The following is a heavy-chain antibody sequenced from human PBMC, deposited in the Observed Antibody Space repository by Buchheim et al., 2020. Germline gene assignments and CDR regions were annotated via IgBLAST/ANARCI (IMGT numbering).Heavy chain of an antibody. D-gene: IGHD1-26*01. J-gene: IGHJ4*02. V-gene: IGHV5-51*01. Sequence: EVQLVQSGAEVKKPGESLKISCKGSGYHFTNYWIGWVRQMPGKGLECMGIIYPGNSDTRYSPSFQGQVTISVDKSIGTAFLQWTSLKASDTAMYYCARLGIVGSTTINPPLDYWGQGTL. CDR3: ARLGIVGSTTINPPLDY. CDR2: IYPGNSDT. CDR1: GYHFTNYW.